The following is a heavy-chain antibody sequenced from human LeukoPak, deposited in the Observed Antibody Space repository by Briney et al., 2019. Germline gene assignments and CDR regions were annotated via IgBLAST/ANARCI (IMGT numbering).Heavy chain of an antibody. V-gene: IGHV3-23*01. CDR3: AKRGGGSYYFDY. D-gene: IGHD1-26*01. Sequence: PGGTLRLSCAASAFTFSSYGMSWVRQAPGKGLEWVSAISGSGGNTYYADSVKGRFTISRDNSKNTLYLQMDSLRAEDTAVYYCAKRGGGSYYFDYWGQGTLVTVSS. CDR1: AFTFSSYG. J-gene: IGHJ4*02. CDR2: ISGSGGNT.